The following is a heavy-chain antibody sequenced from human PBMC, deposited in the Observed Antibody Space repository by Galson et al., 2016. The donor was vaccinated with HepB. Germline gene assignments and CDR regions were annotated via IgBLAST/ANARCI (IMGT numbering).Heavy chain of an antibody. D-gene: IGHD6-13*01. V-gene: IGHV3-7*03. CDR3: ARDPAAAPYFDY. CDR1: GFTINNYW. CDR2: IKPDGGEK. Sequence: SLRLSCAASGFTINNYWMNWVRQAPGKGLEWVANIKPDGGEKYDLDPVKGRFTISRDNAKNSLYLQLNSLRAADTAIYYCARDPAAAPYFDYWGQGALVTVSS. J-gene: IGHJ4*02.